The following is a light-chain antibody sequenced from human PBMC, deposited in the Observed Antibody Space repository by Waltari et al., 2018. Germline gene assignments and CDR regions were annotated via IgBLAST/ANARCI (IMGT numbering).Light chain of an antibody. CDR2: GAS. CDR3: QQIFSTPFT. V-gene: IGKV1-39*01. Sequence: DIQMTQSPSSLSASVGDRVTLTCRASQTISTSLNWYQQRPGKAPKLLIFGASTLQSGVPARFSGSGSGTGCTLTIRGLQPEDFATYYGQQIFSTPFTFGPGT. J-gene: IGKJ2*01. CDR1: QTISTS.